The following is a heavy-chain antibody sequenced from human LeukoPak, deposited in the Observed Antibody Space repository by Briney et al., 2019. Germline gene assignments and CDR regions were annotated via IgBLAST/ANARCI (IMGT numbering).Heavy chain of an antibody. CDR3: ARGDIVATHSFDY. CDR1: GGTFSSYA. Sequence: ASVKVSCKASGGTFSSYAISWVRQAPGQGLEWMGGIIPIFGTANYAQKFQGRVTITTDESTSTAYMELSSLRSEDTAVYYCARGDIVATHSFDYWGQGTLVTVSS. D-gene: IGHD5-12*01. CDR2: IIPIFGTA. V-gene: IGHV1-69*05. J-gene: IGHJ4*02.